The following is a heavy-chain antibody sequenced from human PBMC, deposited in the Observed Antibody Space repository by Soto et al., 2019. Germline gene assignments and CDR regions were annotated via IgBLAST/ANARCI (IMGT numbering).Heavy chain of an antibody. J-gene: IGHJ4*02. D-gene: IGHD1-26*01. CDR1: GFTFSTYA. V-gene: IGHV3-64D*06. CDR3: VRDSGSFGSSYFDN. Sequence: GGSLRLSCSASGFTFSTYAMHWVRQAPGKGLEYISGISSNGGSTYYADSVKGRFTNSRDNSKNTLYLQLSSLRAEDTAVYYCVRDSGSFGSSYFDNWGLGTVVT. CDR2: ISSNGGST.